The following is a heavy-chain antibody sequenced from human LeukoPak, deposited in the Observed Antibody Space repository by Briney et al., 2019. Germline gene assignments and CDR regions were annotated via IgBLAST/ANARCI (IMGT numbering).Heavy chain of an antibody. Sequence: RASVKVSCKASGYTFTSFGISWVRQAPGQGLEWMGWISAYNGNTNYAQKLQGRVTMTTDTSTSTAYMELRSLRSDDTAVYYCARDPTVTMIVDDAFDIWGQGTMVTVSS. J-gene: IGHJ3*02. CDR1: GYTFTSFG. CDR3: ARDPTVTMIVDDAFDI. CDR2: ISAYNGNT. D-gene: IGHD3-22*01. V-gene: IGHV1-18*01.